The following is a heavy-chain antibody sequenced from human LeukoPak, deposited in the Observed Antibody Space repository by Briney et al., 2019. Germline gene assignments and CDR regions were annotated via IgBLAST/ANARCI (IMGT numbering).Heavy chain of an antibody. CDR1: GYTFTGYY. CDR3: ASDSSGYWGGFDY. D-gene: IGHD3-22*01. Sequence: ASVKVSCKASGYTFTGYYMHWVRQAPGQGLEWMGWINPNSGGTNYAQKFQGRVTMIRDTSISTAYMELSRLRSDDTAVYYCASDSSGYWGGFDYWGQGTLVTVSS. V-gene: IGHV1-2*02. J-gene: IGHJ4*02. CDR2: INPNSGGT.